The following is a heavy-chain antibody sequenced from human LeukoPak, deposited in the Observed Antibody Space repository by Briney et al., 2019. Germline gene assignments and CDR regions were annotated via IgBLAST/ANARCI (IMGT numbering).Heavy chain of an antibody. V-gene: IGHV3-30-3*01. D-gene: IGHD3-10*01. Sequence: PGRSLRLSCAASGFTFSSYAMHWVRQAPGKGLEWVAVISYDGSNKYYADSVKGRFTISRDNSKNTLYLQMNSLRAEDTAVYYCARDRDTQNYYGSGSYFPMGYWGQGTLVTVSS. CDR2: ISYDGSNK. CDR3: ARDRDTQNYYGSGSYFPMGY. CDR1: GFTFSSYA. J-gene: IGHJ4*02.